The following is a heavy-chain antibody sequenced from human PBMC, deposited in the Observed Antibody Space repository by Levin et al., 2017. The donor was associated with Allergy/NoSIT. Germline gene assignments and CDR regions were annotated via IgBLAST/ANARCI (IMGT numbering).Heavy chain of an antibody. CDR2: IYYSGST. Sequence: SQTLSLTCTVSGGSISSYYWSWIRQPPGKGLEWIGYIYYSGSTNYNPSLKSRVTISVDTSKNQFSLKLSSVTAADTAVYYCARVNVPRLRWLYFDYWGQGTLVTVSS. D-gene: IGHD4-23*01. CDR3: ARVNVPRLRWLYFDY. CDR1: GGSISSYY. V-gene: IGHV4-59*01. J-gene: IGHJ4*02.